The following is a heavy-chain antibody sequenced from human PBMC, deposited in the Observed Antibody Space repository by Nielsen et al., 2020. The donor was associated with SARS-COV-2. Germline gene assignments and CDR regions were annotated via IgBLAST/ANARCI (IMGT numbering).Heavy chain of an antibody. CDR2: ISYDGSNK. CDR1: GFTFSNSD. J-gene: IGHJ4*02. D-gene: IGHD3-22*01. CDR3: AKELFPIDSSGYYPRASPALDY. V-gene: IGHV3-30*18. Sequence: GGSLRLSCAASGFTFSNSDMNWVRQAPGKGLEWVAVISYDGSNKYYADSVKGRFTISRDNSKNTLYLQMNSLRAEDTAVYYCAKELFPIDSSGYYPRASPALDYWGQGTLVTVSS.